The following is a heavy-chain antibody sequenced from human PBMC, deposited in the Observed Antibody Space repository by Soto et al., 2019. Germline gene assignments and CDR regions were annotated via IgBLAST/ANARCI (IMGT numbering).Heavy chain of an antibody. J-gene: IGHJ3*02. Sequence: GESLKIACQGSVYRFNDYWISWVRQMPGKGLEWMGRIDPSDSQIKYSPSFQGHITISSDKSFSTAYLEWKSLRAEDTAVYYCASGSSGWYFPDAFDIWGQGTMVTVSS. D-gene: IGHD6-19*01. CDR2: IDPSDSQI. CDR3: ASGSSGWYFPDAFDI. CDR1: VYRFNDYW. V-gene: IGHV5-10-1*01.